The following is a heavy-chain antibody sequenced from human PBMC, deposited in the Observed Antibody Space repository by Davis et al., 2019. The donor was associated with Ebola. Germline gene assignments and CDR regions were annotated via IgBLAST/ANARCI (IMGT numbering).Heavy chain of an antibody. J-gene: IGHJ4*01. CDR2: IVVGSVTT. Sequence: AASVKVSCKAFGFTFTTSAMQWVRQARGQRLEWMGSIVVGSVTTNYAQKFQGRGTITRDMSTSTSYLDLSNLRSEDTAMYYCAASAGTVGKFDYWGRGTLVTVSS. D-gene: IGHD1-14*01. V-gene: IGHV1-58*02. CDR3: AASAGTVGKFDY. CDR1: GFTFTTSA.